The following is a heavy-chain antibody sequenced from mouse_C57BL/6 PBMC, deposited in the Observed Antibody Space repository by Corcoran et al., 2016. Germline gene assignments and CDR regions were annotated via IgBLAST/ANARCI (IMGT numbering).Heavy chain of an antibody. CDR3: ARHYYGSSPAY. D-gene: IGHD1-1*01. J-gene: IGHJ3*01. CDR1: GYTFTTYG. V-gene: IGHV9-3*01. CDR2: INTYSGVP. Sequence: QIQLVQSGPELKKPGETVKISCKASGYTFTTYGMSWVKQAPGKGLKWMGWINTYSGVPTYADDFKGRFAFSLETSASTAYLQINNLKNEDTATYFCARHYYGSSPAYWGQGTLVTVSA.